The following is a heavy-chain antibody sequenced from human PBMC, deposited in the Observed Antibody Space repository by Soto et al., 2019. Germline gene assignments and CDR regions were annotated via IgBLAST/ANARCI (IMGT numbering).Heavy chain of an antibody. J-gene: IGHJ3*02. CDR1: GFTFSSYS. CDR3: ARDFQGPLPHAFDI. V-gene: IGHV3-21*01. Sequence: GGSLRLSCAASGFTFSSYSMNWVRQAPGKGLEWVSSISSSSSYIYYADSVKGRFTISRDNAKNSLYLQMNSLRAEDTAVYYCARDFQGPLPHAFDIWGQGTMVTVSS. CDR2: ISSSSSYI.